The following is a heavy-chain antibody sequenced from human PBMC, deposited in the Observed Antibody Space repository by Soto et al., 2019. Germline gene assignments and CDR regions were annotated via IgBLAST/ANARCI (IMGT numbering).Heavy chain of an antibody. CDR3: AKGCSSTSCYRGLGYYGMDV. CDR2: ISGSGGST. Sequence: PXGSLILSSAAGGFTFSSYALSWVRQAPGKGLEWVSAISGSGGSTYYADSVKGRFTISRDNSKNTLYLQMNSLRAEDTAVYYCAKGCSSTSCYRGLGYYGMDVWGQGTTVTVSS. J-gene: IGHJ6*02. V-gene: IGHV3-23*01. CDR1: GFTFSSYA. D-gene: IGHD2-2*01.